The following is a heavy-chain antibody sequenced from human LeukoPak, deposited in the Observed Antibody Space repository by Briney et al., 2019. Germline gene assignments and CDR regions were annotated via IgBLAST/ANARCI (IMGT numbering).Heavy chain of an antibody. J-gene: IGHJ3*01. CDR3: VRASVDTGGAFDV. V-gene: IGHV4-61*01. CDR1: GDSISSAPYY. D-gene: IGHD2-8*02. Sequence: SETLSLTCTVSGDSISSAPYYWTWIRQHPGKGLEWIGYISYSGSTYYNPSLESRVTTSRDTPKNQFSLKLSSMTAADTAIYYCVRASVDTGGAFDVWGQGTVVTVSS. CDR2: ISYSGST.